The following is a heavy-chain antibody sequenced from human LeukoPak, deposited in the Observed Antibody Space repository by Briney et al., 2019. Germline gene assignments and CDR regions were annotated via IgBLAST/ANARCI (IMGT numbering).Heavy chain of an antibody. D-gene: IGHD2-21*01. Sequence: GGSLRLSCAASGFIFSRNWMSWVRQAPGKGLEWVANIKEDGSEANYVDSVKGRFTISRDNAKNSLYLQMNSLGAEDTAVYYCARDHIRRYFDYWGQGTLVTVSS. CDR1: GFIFSRNW. CDR2: IKEDGSEA. CDR3: ARDHIRRYFDY. J-gene: IGHJ4*02. V-gene: IGHV3-7*01.